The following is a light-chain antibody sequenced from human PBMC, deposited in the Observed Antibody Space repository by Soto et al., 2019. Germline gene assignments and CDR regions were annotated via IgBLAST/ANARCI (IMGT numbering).Light chain of an antibody. Sequence: EVVMSHSPATLSVSPGERATLSCRASQSVSSNLAWYQQKPGQAPRLLICVASSRATGIPPRFSCSGSGTDFPLTSSSLELDDGAVYYCQQYGISGTFGQGTK. V-gene: IGKV3D-15*01. CDR1: QSVSSN. J-gene: IGKJ1*01. CDR2: VAS. CDR3: QQYGISGT.